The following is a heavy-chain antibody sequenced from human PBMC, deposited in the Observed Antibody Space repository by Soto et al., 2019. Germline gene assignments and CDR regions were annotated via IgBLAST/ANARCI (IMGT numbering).Heavy chain of an antibody. CDR2: MNPNSGNT. J-gene: IGHJ4*02. V-gene: IGHV1-8*01. D-gene: IGHD4-17*01. Sequence: QVQLVQSGAEVKKPGASVKVSCKASGYTFTSYDINWVRQATGQGLEWMGWMNPNSGNTDYAQKCRGRVTMTRDTCIRRAYMELSGLTSEATSVDSCARRPGDYGRLDYWGLGTLVTVSS. CDR1: GYTFTSYD. CDR3: ARRPGDYGRLDY.